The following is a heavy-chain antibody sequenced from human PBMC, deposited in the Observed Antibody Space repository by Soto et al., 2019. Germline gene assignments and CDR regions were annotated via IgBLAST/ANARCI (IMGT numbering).Heavy chain of an antibody. Sequence: SVKVSCKSSGGTFSNSPISWVRQAPGQGLEWVGGVIPVFKTANYAQKFQGRVTITADESTNTAYMGLSSLRSGDTAVYYCARSRFVVGVTEAYYGMDVWGQGTTVTVSS. CDR2: VIPVFKTA. CDR1: GGTFSNSP. V-gene: IGHV1-69*13. CDR3: ARSRFVVGVTEAYYGMDV. D-gene: IGHD2-15*01. J-gene: IGHJ6*02.